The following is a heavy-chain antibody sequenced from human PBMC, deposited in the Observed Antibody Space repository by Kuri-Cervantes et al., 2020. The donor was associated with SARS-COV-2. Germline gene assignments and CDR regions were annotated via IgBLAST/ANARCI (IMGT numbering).Heavy chain of an antibody. D-gene: IGHD1-26*01. CDR3: ARSQGEWDLLVPIAY. J-gene: IGHJ4*02. Sequence: GGSLRLSCAASGFTFSIYAMSWVRQAPGKGLEWVAGISGSGAVTYYTDSLRGRFTISRDHSKNTVILQMTSLRAEDTAVYYCARSQGEWDLLVPIAYWGRGTLVTVSS. V-gene: IGHV3-23*01. CDR1: GFTFSIYA. CDR2: ISGSGAVT.